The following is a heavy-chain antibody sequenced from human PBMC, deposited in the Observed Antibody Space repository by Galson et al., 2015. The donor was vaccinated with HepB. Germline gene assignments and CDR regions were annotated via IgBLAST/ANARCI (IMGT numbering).Heavy chain of an antibody. CDR2: ISYDGSNK. Sequence: SLRLSCAASGFTFSSYAMHWVRQAPGKGLEWVAVISYDGSNKYYADSVKGRFTISRDNSKNTLYLQMNSLRAEDTAVYYCARVPTYSSSWPLDYWGQGTLVTVSS. V-gene: IGHV3-30*04. CDR1: GFTFSSYA. D-gene: IGHD6-13*01. J-gene: IGHJ4*02. CDR3: ARVPTYSSSWPLDY.